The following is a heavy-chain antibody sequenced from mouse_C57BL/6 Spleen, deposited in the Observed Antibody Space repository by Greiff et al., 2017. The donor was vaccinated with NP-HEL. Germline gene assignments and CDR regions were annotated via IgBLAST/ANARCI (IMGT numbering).Heavy chain of an antibody. V-gene: IGHV5-12*01. D-gene: IGHD1-1*01. J-gene: IGHJ4*01. CDR2: ISNGGGST. Sequence: EVQVVESGGGLVQPGGSLKLSCAASGFTFSDYYMYWVRQTPEKRLEWVAYISNGGGSTYYPDTVKGRFTISRDNAKNTLYLQMSRLKSEDTAMYYCARPFLREEVAMDYWGQGTSVTVSS. CDR1: GFTFSDYY. CDR3: ARPFLREEVAMDY.